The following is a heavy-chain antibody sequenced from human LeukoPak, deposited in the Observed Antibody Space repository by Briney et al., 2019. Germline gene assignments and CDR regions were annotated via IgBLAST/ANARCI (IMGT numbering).Heavy chain of an antibody. CDR2: IYWDDDK. CDR3: AHVGAGGTYHFDY. Sequence: ESGPTLVNLTQTLTLTCPFSDFSLTPRGVGVGWVRQPPGSALEWLALIYWDDDKRYSPSLKSILTITKDTSKNQVVLTLANMDPVDTATYYCAHVGAGGTYHFDYWGQGTLVSVSS. J-gene: IGHJ4*02. CDR1: DFSLTPRGVG. D-gene: IGHD6-13*01. V-gene: IGHV2-5*02.